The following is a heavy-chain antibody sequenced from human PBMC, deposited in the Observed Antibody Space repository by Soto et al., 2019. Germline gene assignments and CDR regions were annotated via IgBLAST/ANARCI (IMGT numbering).Heavy chain of an antibody. D-gene: IGHD3-22*01. CDR3: AHRRGYYDSSGYYFDY. Sequence: QITLKESGPTLVKPTQTLTLTCTFSGFSLSTSGVGVGWIRQPPGKALEWLALIYWDDDKRYSPSLKSRLTITKDTSKNQVVLTMTNMDPVDTATYYCAHRRGYYDSSGYYFDYWGQGTLVTVSS. CDR1: GFSLSTSGVG. CDR2: IYWDDDK. V-gene: IGHV2-5*02. J-gene: IGHJ4*02.